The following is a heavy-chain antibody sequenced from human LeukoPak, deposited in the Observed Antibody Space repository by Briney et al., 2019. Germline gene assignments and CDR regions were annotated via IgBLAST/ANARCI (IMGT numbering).Heavy chain of an antibody. CDR1: GFTFSSYA. J-gene: IGHJ4*02. Sequence: GGSLRLSCAASGFTFSSYAMSWVREAPGKGLEWVSAISGSGGSTYYADSVKGRFTISRDNSKNTLYLQMNCLRAEDTAVYYCAKDQSAVVIATTADYWGQGTLVTVSS. CDR3: AKDQSAVVIATTADY. D-gene: IGHD2-21*01. CDR2: ISGSGGST. V-gene: IGHV3-23*01.